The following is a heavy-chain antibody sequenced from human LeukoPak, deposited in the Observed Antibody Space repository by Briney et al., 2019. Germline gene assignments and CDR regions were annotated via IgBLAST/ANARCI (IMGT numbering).Heavy chain of an antibody. CDR2: ISSSSSYI. CDR1: GFTFSSYS. CDR3: ARSEYSSSSFDY. Sequence: GGSLRLSCAASGFTFSSYSMNWVRQAPGKGLEWVSSISSSSSYIYYADSVKGRFTISRDNAKNSLYLQMNSLRAEDTTVYYCARSEYSSSSFDYWGQGTLVTVSS. D-gene: IGHD6-6*01. J-gene: IGHJ4*02. V-gene: IGHV3-21*01.